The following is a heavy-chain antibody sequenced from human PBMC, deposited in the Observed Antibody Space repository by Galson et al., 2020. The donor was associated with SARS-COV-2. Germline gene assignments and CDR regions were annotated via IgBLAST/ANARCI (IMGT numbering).Heavy chain of an antibody. Sequence: GESLKISCAASGFTFSSYAMHWVRQAPGKGLEWVAVISYDGSNKYYADSVKGRFTTSRDNSKNTLYLQMNSLRAEDTAVYYCARDEIAAAGTTWFDPWGQGTLVTVSS. V-gene: IGHV3-30*04. J-gene: IGHJ5*02. D-gene: IGHD6-13*01. CDR3: ARDEIAAAGTTWFDP. CDR1: GFTFSSYA. CDR2: ISYDGSNK.